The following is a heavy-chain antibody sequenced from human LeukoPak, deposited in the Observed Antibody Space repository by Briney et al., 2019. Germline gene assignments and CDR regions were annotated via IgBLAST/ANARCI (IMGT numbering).Heavy chain of an antibody. CDR1: GGSISSSNW. Sequence: SGTLSLTCAVSGGSISSSNWWSWVRQPPGKGLEWIGEIYHSRSTNYNPSLKSRVTISVDKSKNQFSLKLSSVTAADTAVYYCARDLVYSSGWYEVDYWGQGTLVTVSS. V-gene: IGHV4-4*02. J-gene: IGHJ4*02. CDR2: IYHSRST. D-gene: IGHD6-19*01. CDR3: ARDLVYSSGWYEVDY.